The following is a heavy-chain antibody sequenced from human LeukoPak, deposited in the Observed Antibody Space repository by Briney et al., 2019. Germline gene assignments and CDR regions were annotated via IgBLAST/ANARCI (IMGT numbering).Heavy chain of an antibody. CDR2: ISGSGGST. Sequence: GGSLRLSCAASGFTFSSSAMSWVRQVPGKGLEWVSAISGSGGSTYYADSVEGRFTISRDNSKNTLYLQMNSLRAEDTAVYYCAKQRPYSGYDYGYFDYWGQGTLVTVSS. J-gene: IGHJ4*02. CDR1: GFTFSSSA. CDR3: AKQRPYSGYDYGYFDY. D-gene: IGHD5-12*01. V-gene: IGHV3-23*01.